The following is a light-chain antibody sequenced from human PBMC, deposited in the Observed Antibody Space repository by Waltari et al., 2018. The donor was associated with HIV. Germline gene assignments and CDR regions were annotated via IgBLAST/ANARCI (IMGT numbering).Light chain of an antibody. J-gene: IGKJ1*01. CDR3: QQYYSTPWT. CDR1: QSVLYRSNNRNY. Sequence: DIVMTQSPDSLVVSLGERATINCKSSQSVLYRSNNRNYLAWYQQKPGQPPKLLFYWASTRESGVPDRFSGRGSGTDFTLTISSLQAEDVAVYYCQQYYSTPWTFGQGTKVEIK. CDR2: WAS. V-gene: IGKV4-1*01.